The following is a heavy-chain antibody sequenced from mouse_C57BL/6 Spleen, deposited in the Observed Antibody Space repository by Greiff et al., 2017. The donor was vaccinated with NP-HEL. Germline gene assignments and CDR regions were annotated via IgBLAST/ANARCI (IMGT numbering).Heavy chain of an antibody. CDR2: IDPSDSYT. D-gene: IGHD2-4*01. V-gene: IGHV1-59*01. Sequence: QVQLKQPGAELVRPGTSVKLSCKASGYTFTSYWMHWVKQRPGQGLEWIGVIDPSDSYTNYNQKFKGKATLTVDTSSSTAYMQLSSLTSEDSAVYYCARGVYDYDEAWFAYWGQGTLVTVSA. CDR3: ARGVYDYDEAWFAY. CDR1: GYTFTSYW. J-gene: IGHJ3*01.